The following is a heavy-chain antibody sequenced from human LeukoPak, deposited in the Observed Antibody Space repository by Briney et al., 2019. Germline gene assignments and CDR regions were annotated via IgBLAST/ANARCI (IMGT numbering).Heavy chain of an antibody. V-gene: IGHV3-33*08. CDR1: GFTFSSYG. CDR2: IWYDGSNK. J-gene: IGHJ3*02. Sequence: PGGSLRLSCAASGFTFSSYGMHWVRQAPGKGLEWVAVIWYDGSNKYYADSVKGRFTISRDNSKNTLYLQMNSLRAEDTAVYYCARGEVVAVVHDAFDIWGQGTMVTVSS. D-gene: IGHD5-12*01. CDR3: ARGEVVAVVHDAFDI.